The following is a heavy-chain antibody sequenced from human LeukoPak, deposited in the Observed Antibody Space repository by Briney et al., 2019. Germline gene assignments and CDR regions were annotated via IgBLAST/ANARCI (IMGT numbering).Heavy chain of an antibody. V-gene: IGHV1-69*01. CDR3: ASRGDYDILTGYWADKYYFDY. J-gene: IGHJ4*02. D-gene: IGHD3-9*01. Sequence: SVKVSCKASGGTFSSYAISWVRQAPGQGLEWVGGIIPIFGTANYAQKFQGRVTITADESTSTAYMELSSLRSEDTAVYYCASRGDYDILTGYWADKYYFDYWGQGTLVTVSS. CDR2: IIPIFGTA. CDR1: GGTFSSYA.